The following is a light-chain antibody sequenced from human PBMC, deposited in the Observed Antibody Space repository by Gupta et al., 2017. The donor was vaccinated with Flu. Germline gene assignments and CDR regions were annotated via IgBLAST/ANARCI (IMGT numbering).Light chain of an antibody. CDR3: QQDRSYPWT. Sequence: DIQMTQSPSTLSASIGDRITITCRASQSVDVWLAWFQKKPGKAPKSLIYRSSMLESGVPSRFSDSGSETEFTLTISSLQPDDFASYYCQQDRSYPWTFGQGTKVEIK. V-gene: IGKV1-5*03. CDR1: QSVDVW. CDR2: RSS. J-gene: IGKJ1*01.